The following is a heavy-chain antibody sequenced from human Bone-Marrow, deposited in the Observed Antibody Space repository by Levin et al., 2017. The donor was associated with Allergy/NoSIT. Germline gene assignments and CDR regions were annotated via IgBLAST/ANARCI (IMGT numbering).Heavy chain of an antibody. CDR1: GYSFTSYW. D-gene: IGHD7-27*01. CDR2: IYPGDSDI. V-gene: IGHV5-51*01. Sequence: GGSLRLSCKASGYSFTSYWIGWVRHMPGRGLEWMAIIYPGDSDIRYSPSFQGQVTISADKSISTAYLQWSSLKASDTAIYYCARLDGALGPGTSFDPWGQGTLVTVSS. CDR3: ARLDGALGPGTSFDP. J-gene: IGHJ5*02.